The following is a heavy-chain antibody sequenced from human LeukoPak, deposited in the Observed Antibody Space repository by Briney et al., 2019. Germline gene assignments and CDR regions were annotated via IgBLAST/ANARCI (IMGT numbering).Heavy chain of an antibody. V-gene: IGHV3-53*01. D-gene: IGHD2-2*01. CDR3: ASCSSTSREYYYYYYGMDV. J-gene: IGHJ6*04. Sequence: PGGSLRLSCAASGFTVSSNYTSWVRQAPGKGLEWVSVIYSGGSTYYADSVKGRFTISRDNSKNTLYLQMNSLRAEDTAVYYCASCSSTSREYYYYYYGMDVWGKGTTVTVSS. CDR1: GFTVSSNY. CDR2: IYSGGST.